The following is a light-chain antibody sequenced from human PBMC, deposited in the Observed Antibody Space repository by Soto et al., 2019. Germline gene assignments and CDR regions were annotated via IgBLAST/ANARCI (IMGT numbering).Light chain of an antibody. CDR1: QNINSW. Sequence: DIQMTQSPSTLSASVGDRVTITCRASQNINSWLAWYRQTPGKAPNLLIYKASRLESGVPSRFSGSGSGTEFTLTISSLQPDDFATYYCQQYSSHSPFAFGQGTKLEIK. CDR2: KAS. CDR3: QQYSSHSPFA. V-gene: IGKV1-5*03. J-gene: IGKJ2*01.